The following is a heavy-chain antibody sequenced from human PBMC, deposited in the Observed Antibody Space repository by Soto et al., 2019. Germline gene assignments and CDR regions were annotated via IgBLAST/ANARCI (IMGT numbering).Heavy chain of an antibody. CDR1: GFTFSSYE. Sequence: HPGGSLRLSCAASGFTFSSYEMNWVRQAPGKGLEWVSYISSSGSTIYYADSVKGRFTISRDNAKNSLYLQMNSLRAEDTAVYYCASGYASSRLARFLNGMDVWGQGTTVTVSS. D-gene: IGHD3-3*01. CDR3: ASGYASSRLARFLNGMDV. J-gene: IGHJ6*02. CDR2: ISSSGSTI. V-gene: IGHV3-48*03.